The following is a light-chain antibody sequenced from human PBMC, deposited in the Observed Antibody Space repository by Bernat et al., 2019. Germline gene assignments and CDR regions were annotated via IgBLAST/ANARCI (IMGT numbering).Light chain of an antibody. V-gene: IGLV2-14*03. CDR2: DVT. Sequence: QSALTQPASVSGSPGQSITISCTGTSSDVGAYNYVSWFQQHPDKAPKLMLYDVTNRPSGVSYRFPGSKSGNTASLTTSGLQAEDEADYYCVSYTTSSTFVFGTGTKVTVL. CDR3: VSYTTSSTFV. CDR1: SSDVGAYNY. J-gene: IGLJ1*01.